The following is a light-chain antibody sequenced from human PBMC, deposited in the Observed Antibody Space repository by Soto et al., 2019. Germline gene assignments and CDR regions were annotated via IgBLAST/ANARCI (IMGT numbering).Light chain of an antibody. CDR3: TSWTTSSTML. CDR2: DVN. CDR1: RSDIGAYNF. V-gene: IGLV2-14*03. J-gene: IGLJ2*01. Sequence: QSALTQPASVSGSPGQSITISCTGTRSDIGAYNFVSWYQQHPGKAPKLILYDVNIRPSGVSYRFSGSKSGNTASLTISGLQAEDEADYYCTSWTTSSTMLFGGGTKVTVL.